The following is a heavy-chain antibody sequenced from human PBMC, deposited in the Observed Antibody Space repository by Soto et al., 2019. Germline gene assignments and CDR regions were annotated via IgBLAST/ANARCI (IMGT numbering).Heavy chain of an antibody. CDR3: ARDNSQNDGTPAASSLVHF. J-gene: IGHJ4*02. D-gene: IGHD1-1*01. CDR1: GGTFSSYA. Sequence: SVKVSCKASGGTFSSYAISWVRQAPGQGLEWMGGIIPIFGTTNYAQKFQGRVTITADKSTSTAYMDLSSLRSEDTAVYYCARDNSQNDGTPAASSLVHFCGQGNRVTVSS. CDR2: IIPIFGTT. V-gene: IGHV1-69*06.